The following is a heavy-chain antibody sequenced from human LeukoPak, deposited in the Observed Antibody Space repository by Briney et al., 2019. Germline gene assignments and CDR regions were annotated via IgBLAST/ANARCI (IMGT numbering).Heavy chain of an antibody. J-gene: IGHJ4*02. CDR2: ISAYNGNT. Sequence: ASVKVSRKASGYTFTSYGISWVRQAPGQGLEWMGWISAYNGNTNYAQKLQGRVTMTTDTSTSTAYMELRSLRSDDTAVYYCARVEGITMVRGFSYHFDYWGQGTLVTVSS. CDR3: ARVEGITMVRGFSYHFDY. V-gene: IGHV1-18*01. D-gene: IGHD3-10*01. CDR1: GYTFTSYG.